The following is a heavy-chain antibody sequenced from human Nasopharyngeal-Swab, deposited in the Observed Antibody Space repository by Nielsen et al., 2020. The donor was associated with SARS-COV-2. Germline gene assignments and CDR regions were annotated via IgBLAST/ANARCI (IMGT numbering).Heavy chain of an antibody. J-gene: IGHJ4*02. Sequence: WIRAPPGTGLEWIGGISYSGSTYYNPSLKSRVTISVDTSKNQFSLKLSSVTAADTAVYYCARPGAGIAAADYWGRGTLVTVSS. CDR3: ARPGAGIAAADY. V-gene: IGHV4-39*01. D-gene: IGHD6-13*01. CDR2: ISYSGST.